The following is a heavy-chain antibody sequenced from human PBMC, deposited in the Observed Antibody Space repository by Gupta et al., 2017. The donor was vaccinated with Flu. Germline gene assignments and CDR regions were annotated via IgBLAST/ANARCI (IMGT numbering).Heavy chain of an antibody. D-gene: IGHD3-22*01. CDR1: GFTFSRYS. CDR2: ISSSSSTI. CDR3: ARDPTYYYDSSGYYGHDY. Sequence: EVQLAESGGGLVQPGGSLRLSCAASGFTFSRYSMTWVRQAPGKGLEWVSYISSSSSTIYYADSVKGRFTISRDNAKNSLYLQMNSLRDEDTAVYYCARDPTYYYDSSGYYGHDYWGQGTLVTVSS. V-gene: IGHV3-48*02. J-gene: IGHJ4*02.